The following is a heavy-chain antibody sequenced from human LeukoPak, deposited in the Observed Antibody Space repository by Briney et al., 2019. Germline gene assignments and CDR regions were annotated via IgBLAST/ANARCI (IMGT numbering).Heavy chain of an antibody. V-gene: IGHV1-69*04. J-gene: IGHJ6*02. CDR3: ASNIVVVTDYYYYGMDV. CDR2: IIPILGIA. Sequence: SVKVSCKASGGAFSSYAISWVRQAPGQGLEWMGRIIPILGIANYAQKFQGRVTITADKSTSTAYMELSSLRSEDTAVYYCASNIVVVTDYYYYGMDVWGQGTTVTVSS. D-gene: IGHD2-21*02. CDR1: GGAFSSYA.